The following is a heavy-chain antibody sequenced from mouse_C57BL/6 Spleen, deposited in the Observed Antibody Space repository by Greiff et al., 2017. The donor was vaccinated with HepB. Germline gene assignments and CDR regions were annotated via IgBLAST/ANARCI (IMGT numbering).Heavy chain of an antibody. CDR3: ARRNWDWGYFDY. V-gene: IGHV1-59*01. CDR2: IDPSGSYT. Sequence: QVQLQQPGAELVRPGTSVKLSCKASGYTFTSYWMHWVKQRPGQGLEWIGAIDPSGSYTNYNQKFKGKATLTVDTSSSTAYMQLSSLTSEDSAVYYCARRNWDWGYFDYWGKGTTLTVAS. CDR1: GYTFTSYW. D-gene: IGHD4-1*01. J-gene: IGHJ2*01.